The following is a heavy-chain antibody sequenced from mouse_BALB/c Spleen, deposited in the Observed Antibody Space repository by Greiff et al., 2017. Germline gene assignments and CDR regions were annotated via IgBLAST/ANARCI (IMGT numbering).Heavy chain of an antibody. J-gene: IGHJ2*01. D-gene: IGHD2-3*01. CDR2: ISSGSSTI. V-gene: IGHV5-17*02. Sequence: EVMLVESGGGLVQPGGSRKLSCAASGFTFSSFGMHWVRQAPEKGLEWVAYISSGSSTIYYADTVKGRFTISRDNPKNTLFLQMTSLRSEDTAMYYCARSGDGSYYFDYWGQGTTLTVSS. CDR3: ARSGDGSYYFDY. CDR1: GFTFSSFG.